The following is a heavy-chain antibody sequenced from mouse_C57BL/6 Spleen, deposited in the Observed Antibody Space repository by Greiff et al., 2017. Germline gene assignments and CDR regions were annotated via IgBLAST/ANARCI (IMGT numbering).Heavy chain of an antibody. J-gene: IGHJ1*03. Sequence: VQLQQPGAELVKPGASVKLSCKASGYTFTSYWMHWVKQRPGQGLEWIGNINPSNGGTNYNEKFKSKATLTVDKSTSTASMQLSSLTSEDSAVYYCARSGYNYGSYWYFDVWGTGTTVTVSS. D-gene: IGHD1-1*01. CDR3: ARSGYNYGSYWYFDV. CDR1: GYTFTSYW. V-gene: IGHV1-53*01. CDR2: INPSNGGT.